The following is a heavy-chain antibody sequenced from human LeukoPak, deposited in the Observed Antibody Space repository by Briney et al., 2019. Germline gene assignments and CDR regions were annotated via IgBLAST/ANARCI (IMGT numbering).Heavy chain of an antibody. CDR2: IYYSGST. D-gene: IGHD6-6*01. CDR3: AAAEQLRGYYYYGMDV. V-gene: IGHV4-59*11. J-gene: IGHJ6*02. CDR1: GGSISSHY. Sequence: SETLSLTCTVSGGSISSHYWSWIRQPPGKGLVWIVYIYYSGSTNYNPSLKSRVTISVDTSKNQFSLKLSSVTAADTAVYYCAAAEQLRGYYYYGMDVWGQGTTVTVSS.